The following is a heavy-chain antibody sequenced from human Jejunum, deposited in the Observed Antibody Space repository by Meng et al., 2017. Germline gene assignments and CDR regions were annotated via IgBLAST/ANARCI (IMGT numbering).Heavy chain of an antibody. CDR2: INHRGST. CDR3: ERVYDFWTAPQIYF. D-gene: IGHD3-3*01. J-gene: IGHJ4*02. V-gene: IGHV4-34*01. Sequence: SETLSLTCEVYGGLFSGYYWTWIRQPPGKGLEWIGEINHRGSTNYNPSLKSRLTISVDTSNSHLSLKLSSVTAADTAVYSCERVYDFWTAPQIYFWGQGSLVTVSS. CDR1: GGLFSGYY.